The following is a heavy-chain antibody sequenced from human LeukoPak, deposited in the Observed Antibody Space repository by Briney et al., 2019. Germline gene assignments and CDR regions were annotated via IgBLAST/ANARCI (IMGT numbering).Heavy chain of an antibody. CDR1: GFTFSSYA. CDR2: ISGSGDIT. J-gene: IGHJ3*02. V-gene: IGHV3-23*01. D-gene: IGHD1-26*01. CDR3: ARREVGATLLGGFDI. Sequence: RGSLRLSCAASGFTFSSYAMSWVRQAPGKGVEWVSTISGSGDITYYADSVKGRFTISRDSSKDTLYLQMNSLRSDDTAVYYCARREVGATLLGGFDIWGQGTMVTVS.